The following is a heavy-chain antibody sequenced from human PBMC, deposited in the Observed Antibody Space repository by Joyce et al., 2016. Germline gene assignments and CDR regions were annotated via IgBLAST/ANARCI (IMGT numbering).Heavy chain of an antibody. CDR3: ARCRITIPGVVIGGLKDYFDY. CDR1: GFTFCSYG. V-gene: IGHV3-33*01. Sequence: QVQLVESGGGVVQPGRSLRLSCAASGFTFCSYGMHWVRQAPGNGREWVAVIWNDGSNKYYVESVKGRFTISRDNSKNTLYLQMKSLRAEDTAVYYCARCRITIPGVVIGGLKDYFDYWGQGTLVTVSS. J-gene: IGHJ4*02. CDR2: IWNDGSNK. D-gene: IGHD3-3*01.